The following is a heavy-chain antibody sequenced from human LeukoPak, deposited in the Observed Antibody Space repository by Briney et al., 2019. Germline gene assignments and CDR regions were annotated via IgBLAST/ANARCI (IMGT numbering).Heavy chain of an antibody. CDR2: IRYDGSNK. Sequence: GGSLRLSCAASGFTFSSYGMHWVRQAPGKGLEWVAFIRYDGSNKYYADSVKGRFTISRDNSKNTLYLQMKSLRAEDTAVYYCAKAGSIRFDYWGQGALVTVSS. V-gene: IGHV3-30*02. CDR1: GFTFSSYG. D-gene: IGHD1-26*01. CDR3: AKAGSIRFDY. J-gene: IGHJ4*02.